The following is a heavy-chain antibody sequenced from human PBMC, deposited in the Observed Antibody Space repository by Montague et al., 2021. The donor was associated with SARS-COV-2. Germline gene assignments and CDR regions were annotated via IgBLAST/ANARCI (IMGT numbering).Heavy chain of an antibody. J-gene: IGHJ3*02. Sequence: SLRLSCAASGFTFSSYAMSWVRQAPGKGLEWVSGISGSGGRTYYADSVKGRFTISRDNSKKTLYLQLNSLRAEDTAVYYCAKDPGILWFRELFYDAFDIWGQGTMVTVSS. CDR2: ISGSGGRT. D-gene: IGHD3-10*01. CDR3: AKDPGILWFRELFYDAFDI. CDR1: GFTFSSYA. V-gene: IGHV3-23*01.